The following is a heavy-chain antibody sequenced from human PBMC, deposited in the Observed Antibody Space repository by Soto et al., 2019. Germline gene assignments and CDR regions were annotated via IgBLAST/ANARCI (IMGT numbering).Heavy chain of an antibody. CDR1: GYAFSSYY. Sequence: ASLKVSWKSSGYAFSSYYMRWVRQAPGQGLEWMGIINPSGGGTSYAQKFQGRVTMTRDTSTSTVYMELSSLRAEDTAVYYCAQEHGIVGPTGYCGQGTLVTVSS. V-gene: IGHV1-46*01. J-gene: IGHJ4*02. CDR3: AQEHGIVGPTGY. D-gene: IGHD1-26*01. CDR2: INPSGGGT.